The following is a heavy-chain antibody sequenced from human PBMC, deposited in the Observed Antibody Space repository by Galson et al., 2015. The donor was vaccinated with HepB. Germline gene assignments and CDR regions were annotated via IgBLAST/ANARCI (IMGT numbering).Heavy chain of an antibody. CDR2: IYYSGST. D-gene: IGHD6-13*01. J-gene: IGHJ2*01. V-gene: IGHV4-31*03. Sequence: LSLTCTVSGGSISSGGYYWSWIRQHLGKGLEWIGYIYYSGSTYYNPSLKSRVTISVDTSKNQFSLKLSSVTAADTAVYYCARTSGAAAGTPNWYFDLWGRGTLVTVSS. CDR3: ARTSGAAAGTPNWYFDL. CDR1: GGSISSGGYY.